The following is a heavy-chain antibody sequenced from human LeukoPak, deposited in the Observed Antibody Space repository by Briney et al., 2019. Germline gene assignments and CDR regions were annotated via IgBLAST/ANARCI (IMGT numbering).Heavy chain of an antibody. CDR1: GFTFSSYS. D-gene: IGHD4-23*01. J-gene: IGHJ4*02. CDR3: GSTSYGGNSGIDY. Sequence: GGSLRLSCAASGFTFSSYSMNWVRQAPGKGLEWISYISSSSSTIYYADSVKGRFTISRDNAKNSLYLQMNSLRAEDTAVYYCGSTSYGGNSGIDYWGQGTLVTVSS. CDR2: ISSSSSTI. V-gene: IGHV3-48*01.